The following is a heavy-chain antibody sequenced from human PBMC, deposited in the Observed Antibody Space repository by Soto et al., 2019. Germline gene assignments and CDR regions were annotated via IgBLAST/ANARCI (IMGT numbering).Heavy chain of an antibody. Sequence: ASVKVSCKXSGYTFTGYYMHWVRQAPGQGLEWMGWINPNSGGTNYAQNFQGRVTMTRDTSISTAYMELSRLRSDDTAVYYCAKNLLVTMPDAFDIWGQGTMVTVSS. CDR1: GYTFTGYY. J-gene: IGHJ3*02. V-gene: IGHV1-2*02. D-gene: IGHD3-10*01. CDR2: INPNSGGT. CDR3: AKNLLVTMPDAFDI.